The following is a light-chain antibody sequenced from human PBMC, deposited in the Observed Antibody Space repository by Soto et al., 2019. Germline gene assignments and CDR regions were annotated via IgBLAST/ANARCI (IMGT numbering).Light chain of an antibody. CDR3: SSYTSSSTLV. CDR1: SSDVGAYNY. CDR2: EVR. Sequence: QSVLTQPASVSGSPGQSITISCNGSSSDVGAYNYVSWYQQYPGKAPKVIIFEVRKRPSGVSNRFSGSKSGDTASLTISGLQAEDEADYYCSSYTSSSTLVFGTGTKVTVL. V-gene: IGLV2-14*01. J-gene: IGLJ1*01.